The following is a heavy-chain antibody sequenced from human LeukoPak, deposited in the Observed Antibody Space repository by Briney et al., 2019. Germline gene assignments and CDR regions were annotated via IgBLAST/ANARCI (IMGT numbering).Heavy chain of an antibody. CDR1: GLIFDDHG. CDR2: INWNGGST. Sequence: GGSLRLSCAASGLIFDDHGMSWVRQAPGKGLEWVSGINWNGGSTGYADSVKGRFTISRDNAKNSLYLQMNSLRVEATALYYCVRHSNYESSGQFDYWGQGTLVTVSS. CDR3: VRHSNYESSGQFDY. D-gene: IGHD3-22*01. J-gene: IGHJ4*02. V-gene: IGHV3-20*04.